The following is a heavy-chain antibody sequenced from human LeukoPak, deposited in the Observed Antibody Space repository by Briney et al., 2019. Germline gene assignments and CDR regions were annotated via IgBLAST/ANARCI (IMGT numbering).Heavy chain of an antibody. J-gene: IGHJ4*02. CDR1: GFTFSTYS. V-gene: IGHV3-21*01. Sequence: GGSLRLSCAASGFTFSTYSMNWVRQAPGKGLEWVSSISSSSKYIYYADSVKGRFTISRDNAKSSLYLQMNSLRAEDTAVYYCAREDRELFDYWGQGTLVTVSS. CDR2: ISSSSKYI. D-gene: IGHD1-26*01. CDR3: AREDRELFDY.